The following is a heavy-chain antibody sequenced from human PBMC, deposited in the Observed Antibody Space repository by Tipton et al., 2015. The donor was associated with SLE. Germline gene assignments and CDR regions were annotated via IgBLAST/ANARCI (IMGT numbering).Heavy chain of an antibody. J-gene: IGHJ3*02. V-gene: IGHV4-34*01. D-gene: IGHD1-1*01. CDR2: INHSGNT. CDR3: ARGNGVFNI. Sequence: LRLSCAVYGGSFSGYYWSWIRQPPGKGLEWIGEINHSGNTNYNPSLKSRVTISVDTSKNQFSLRLNSVTAADTAAYYCARGNGVFNIWGQGTMVTVSS. CDR1: GGSFSGYY.